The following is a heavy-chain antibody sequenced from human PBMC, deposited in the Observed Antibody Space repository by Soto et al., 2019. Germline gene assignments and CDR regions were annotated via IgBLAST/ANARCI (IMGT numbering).Heavy chain of an antibody. CDR3: ARDLSIPARPKGYYGMDV. D-gene: IGHD6-6*01. Sequence: LRLSCAASGFTFSSYAMSWVRQAPGKGLEWVSAIGASGAGTYYADSVKGRFTISRDNSKNTLHLQMNSLRAEDTAVYYCARDLSIPARPKGYYGMDVWGQGTTVTVSS. J-gene: IGHJ6*02. V-gene: IGHV3-23*01. CDR2: IGASGAGT. CDR1: GFTFSSYA.